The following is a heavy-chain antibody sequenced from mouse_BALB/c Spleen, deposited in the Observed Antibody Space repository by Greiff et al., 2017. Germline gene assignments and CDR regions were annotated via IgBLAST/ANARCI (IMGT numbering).Heavy chain of an antibody. CDR3: ARFGTGVVRGFAY. V-gene: IGHV5-17*02. Sequence: EVKLVESGGGLVQPGGSRKLSCAASGFTFSSFGMHWVRQAPEKGLEWVAYISSGSSTIYYADTVKGRFTISRDNPKNTLFLQMTSLRSEDTAMYYCARFGTGVVRGFAYWGQGTLVTVSA. CDR1: GFTFSSFG. J-gene: IGHJ3*01. D-gene: IGHD1-1*01. CDR2: ISSGSSTI.